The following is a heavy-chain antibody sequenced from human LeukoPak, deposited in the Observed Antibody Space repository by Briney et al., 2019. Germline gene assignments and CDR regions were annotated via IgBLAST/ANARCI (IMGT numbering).Heavy chain of an antibody. Sequence: RGGSLRLSCAASGVTFSSYWMSWVRQAPGKGLEWVANIKQDGSEKYYVDSVKGRFTISRDNAKNSLYLQMNSLRAEDTAVYYCARDSLPIDYWGQGTLVTVSS. CDR3: ARDSLPIDY. CDR1: GVTFSSYW. J-gene: IGHJ4*02. V-gene: IGHV3-7*01. CDR2: IKQDGSEK.